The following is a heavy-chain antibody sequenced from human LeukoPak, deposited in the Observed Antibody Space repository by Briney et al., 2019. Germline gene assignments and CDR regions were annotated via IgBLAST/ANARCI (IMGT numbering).Heavy chain of an antibody. J-gene: IGHJ5*02. V-gene: IGHV3-9*01. CDR3: AKGHTMTTVVTPYNWFDP. D-gene: IGHD4-23*01. CDR2: ISWNSGSI. Sequence: PGGSLRLSCAASGFTFDDFAMHWVRQAPGKGLEWVSGISWNSGSIGYADSVKGRFTISRDNAKNSLYLQMNSLRAEDTALYYCAKGHTMTTVVTPYNWFDPWGQGTLVTVSS. CDR1: GFTFDDFA.